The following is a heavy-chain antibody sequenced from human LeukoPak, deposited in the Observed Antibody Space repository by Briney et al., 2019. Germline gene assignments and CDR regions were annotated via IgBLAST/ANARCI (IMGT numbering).Heavy chain of an antibody. CDR1: RFTFSTYW. CDR2: INSDGSST. D-gene: IGHD1-26*01. Sequence: GGSLRLSCAASRFTFSTYWMHWVRQAPGKGLVWVSRINSDGSSTGYADSVKGRFTISRDNAKNTLYLQMNSLRAEDTAVYYCARDFSSGSYYGDYFFDYWGQGTLVTVSS. V-gene: IGHV3-74*01. CDR3: ARDFSSGSYYGDYFFDY. J-gene: IGHJ4*02.